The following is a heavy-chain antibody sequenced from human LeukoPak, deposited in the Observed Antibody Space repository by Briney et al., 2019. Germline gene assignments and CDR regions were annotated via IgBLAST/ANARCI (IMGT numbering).Heavy chain of an antibody. J-gene: IGHJ4*02. Sequence: ASVKLSCKASGYTFTSYGISWVRQAPGQGLEWMGWISAYNGNTNYAQKLQGRVTMTTAPSTSTAYMELRSLRSDDTAVYYWAREMIAVAGMGFDYWGQGTLVTVSS. D-gene: IGHD6-19*01. CDR2: ISAYNGNT. CDR3: AREMIAVAGMGFDY. V-gene: IGHV1-18*01. CDR1: GYTFTSYG.